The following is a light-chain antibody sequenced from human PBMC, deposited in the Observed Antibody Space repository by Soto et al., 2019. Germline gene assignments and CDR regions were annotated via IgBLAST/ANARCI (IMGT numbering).Light chain of an antibody. Sequence: EIVLTQSPGTLSLSPGERATLSCRASQSVSSSYLAWYQQKPGQAPRRLIYGASSRATGIPDRFSGSGSGTDFTLTISRLEPEDFAVYYCQQYGSPLTFGQGTKLEIK. CDR2: GAS. J-gene: IGKJ2*01. CDR3: QQYGSPLT. V-gene: IGKV3-20*01. CDR1: QSVSSSY.